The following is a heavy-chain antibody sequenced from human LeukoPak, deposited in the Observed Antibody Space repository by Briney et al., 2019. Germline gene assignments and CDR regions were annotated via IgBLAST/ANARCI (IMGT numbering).Heavy chain of an antibody. CDR2: ISYDGSNK. CDR1: GLPIADFA. CDR3: ARDYGDSQAPYY. D-gene: IGHD4-17*01. Sequence: PGGSLRLSCVASGLPIADFAMHWVRQAPGKGLEWVAVISYDGSNKYYADSVKDRFTISRDNSKNTLYLQMNSLRAEDTAVYYCARDYGDSQAPYYWGQGTLVTVSS. J-gene: IGHJ4*02. V-gene: IGHV3-30-3*01.